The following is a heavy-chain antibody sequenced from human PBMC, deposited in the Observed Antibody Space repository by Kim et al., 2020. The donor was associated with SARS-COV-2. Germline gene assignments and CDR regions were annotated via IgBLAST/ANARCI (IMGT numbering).Heavy chain of an antibody. D-gene: IGHD1-7*01. CDR2: ISGSGGST. V-gene: IGHV3-23*01. Sequence: GGSLRLSCAASGFTFSSYAMSWVRQAPGKGLEWVSAISGSGGSTYYADSVKGRFTISRDNSKNTMYLQMNSLRAEDTAVYYCAKDRRGNWNYASGYYGMDVWGQETTVTVSS. CDR1: GFTFSSYA. CDR3: AKDRRGNWNYASGYYGMDV. J-gene: IGHJ6*02.